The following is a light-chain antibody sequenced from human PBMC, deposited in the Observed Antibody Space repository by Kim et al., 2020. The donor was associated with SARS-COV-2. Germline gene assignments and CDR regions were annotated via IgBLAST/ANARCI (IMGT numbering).Light chain of an antibody. V-gene: IGLV1-51*01. Sequence: QSVLTQPPSVSAAPGQKVTISCSGSSSNIGNKYVSWYQHLPGTAPKLLIYDNDKRPSGIPDRFSGSKSGTSATLSITGLQPGDEADYYCGTWDSSLSAAVFGGGTQLTVL. CDR2: DND. CDR3: GTWDSSLSAAV. J-gene: IGLJ2*01. CDR1: SSNIGNKY.